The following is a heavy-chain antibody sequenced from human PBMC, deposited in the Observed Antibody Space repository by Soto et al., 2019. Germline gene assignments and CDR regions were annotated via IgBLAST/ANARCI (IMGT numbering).Heavy chain of an antibody. CDR2: IIPIFGTA. V-gene: IGHV1-69*13. Sequence: GASVKVSCKASGGTFSSYAISWVRQAPGQGLEWMGGIIPIFGTANYAQKFQGRVTITADESTSTAYMELSSLRSEDTAVYYCARGVQDFVYWYFDLWGRGTLVTVSS. J-gene: IGHJ2*01. CDR1: GGTFSSYA. D-gene: IGHD2-15*01. CDR3: ARGVQDFVYWYFDL.